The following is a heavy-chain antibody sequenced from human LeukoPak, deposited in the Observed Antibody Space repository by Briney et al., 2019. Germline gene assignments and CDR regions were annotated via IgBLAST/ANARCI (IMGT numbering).Heavy chain of an antibody. CDR3: AKQRRDGYNYFDY. CDR1: GGSFSGYY. CDR2: IYYSEST. V-gene: IGHV4-34*01. J-gene: IGHJ4*02. D-gene: IGHD5-24*01. Sequence: SETLSLTCAVYGGSFSGYYWGWIRHPPGKGLEWIGNIYYSESTYYNPSLKSRVTISVDTSKNQFSLKLSSVTAADTAVYYCAKQRRDGYNYFDYWGQGTLVTVSS.